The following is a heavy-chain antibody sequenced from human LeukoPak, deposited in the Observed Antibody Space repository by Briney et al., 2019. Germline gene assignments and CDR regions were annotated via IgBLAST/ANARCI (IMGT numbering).Heavy chain of an antibody. CDR1: GGSFSGYY. CDR3: ASPYYYDSSGYYFAY. CDR2: INHSGST. D-gene: IGHD3-22*01. J-gene: IGHJ4*02. Sequence: SETLSLTCAVYGGSFSGYYWSWIRQPPGKGLEWIGEINHSGSTNYNPSLKSRVTISVDTSKNQFSLKLSSVTAADTAVYYCASPYYYDSSGYYFAYWGQGTLVTVSS. V-gene: IGHV4-34*01.